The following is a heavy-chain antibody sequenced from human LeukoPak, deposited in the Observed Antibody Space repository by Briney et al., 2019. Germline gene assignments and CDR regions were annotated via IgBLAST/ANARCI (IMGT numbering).Heavy chain of an antibody. J-gene: IGHJ4*02. Sequence: ASVKVSYKASVYTFTGYYMHWVRQAPGQGLEWMGWINPNSGGTNYAQKFQGRVTMTRDTSISTAYMELSRLRSDDTDVYSCARGMVGATTGDWGQGTLVTVSS. D-gene: IGHD1-26*01. V-gene: IGHV1-2*02. CDR1: VYTFTGYY. CDR2: INPNSGGT. CDR3: ARGMVGATTGD.